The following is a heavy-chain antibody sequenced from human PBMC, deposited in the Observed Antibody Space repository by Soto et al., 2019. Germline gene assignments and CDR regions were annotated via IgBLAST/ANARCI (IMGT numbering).Heavy chain of an antibody. CDR2: IYYSGST. Sequence: SETLSLTCTVSGGSISSGGYYWSWIRQHPGKGLEWIGYIYYSGSTYYNPSLKSRVTISVDTSKNQFSLKLSSVTAADTAVYYCARAGHSSGYYTFDSWGQGTLVTVSS. CDR1: GGSISSGGYY. D-gene: IGHD3-22*01. J-gene: IGHJ4*02. CDR3: ARAGHSSGYYTFDS. V-gene: IGHV4-31*03.